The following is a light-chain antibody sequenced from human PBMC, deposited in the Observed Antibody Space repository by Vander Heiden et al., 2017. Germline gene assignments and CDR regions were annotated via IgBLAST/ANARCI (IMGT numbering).Light chain of an antibody. V-gene: IGKV3-15*01. CDR3: QQYNNWPPWT. J-gene: IGKJ1*01. Sequence: EIVLTQSPASLPVSPGERATLSCRASQSDNNNLAWYQQKPGQAPRLLIYDASTRVTGIPGRFSGSGSGTEFTLSISSLQSEDFAVYYCQQYNNWPPWTFGQGTKVEVK. CDR1: QSDNNN. CDR2: DAS.